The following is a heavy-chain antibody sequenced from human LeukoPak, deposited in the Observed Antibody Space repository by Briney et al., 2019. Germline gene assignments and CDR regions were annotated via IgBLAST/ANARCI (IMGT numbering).Heavy chain of an antibody. CDR3: AKSSGGDPGVDP. Sequence: GGSLRLSCAASGFTFSSYGMHWVRQAPGKGLEWVAVISYDGSNKYYADSVKGRFTISRDNSKNTLYLQMNSLRAEDTAVYYCAKSSGGDPGVDPWGQGTLVTVSS. V-gene: IGHV3-30*18. J-gene: IGHJ5*02. D-gene: IGHD4-17*01. CDR1: GFTFSSYG. CDR2: ISYDGSNK.